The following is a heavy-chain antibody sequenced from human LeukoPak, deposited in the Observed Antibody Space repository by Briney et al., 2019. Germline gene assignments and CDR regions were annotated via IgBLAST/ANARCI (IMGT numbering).Heavy chain of an antibody. J-gene: IGHJ6*03. V-gene: IGHV1-18*01. CDR3: ATSPMDV. Sequence: ASVKVSCKASGYTFTSYGISWVRQAPGQGLEWMGWISAYNGNTNYAQKFQGRVTMTEDTSTDTAYMELSSLRSEDTAVYYCATSPMDVWGKGTTVTVSS. CDR1: GYTFTSYG. CDR2: ISAYNGNT.